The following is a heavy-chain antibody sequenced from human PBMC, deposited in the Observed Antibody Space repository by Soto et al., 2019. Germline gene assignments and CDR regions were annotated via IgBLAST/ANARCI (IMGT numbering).Heavy chain of an antibody. CDR1: GGSISSGGYS. Sequence: SETLSLTCAVSGGSISSGGYSWGWIRQPPGKGLEWIGYIYHSVSTYYNPSLKSRVTISVDTSKNQFSLKLSSVTAADTAVYYCAIYDSSGSRGFQHWGQGTLVTVSS. CDR3: AIYDSSGSRGFQH. J-gene: IGHJ1*01. V-gene: IGHV4-30-2*05. D-gene: IGHD3-22*01. CDR2: IYHSVST.